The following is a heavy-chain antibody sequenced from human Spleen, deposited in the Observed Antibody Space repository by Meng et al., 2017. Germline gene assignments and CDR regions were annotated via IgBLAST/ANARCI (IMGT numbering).Heavy chain of an antibody. CDR3: ARDPKYYYYGMDV. CDR2: IWYDGSNE. V-gene: IGHV3-33*01. J-gene: IGHJ6*02. Sequence: GESLKISCAASGFTFSRYGMHWVRQAPGEGLEWVAVIWYDGSNENYADSAKGRFTISRDNSKNTLYLQMNSLRAEDTAVYYCARDPKYYYYGMDVWGQGTTVTVSS. CDR1: GFTFSRYG.